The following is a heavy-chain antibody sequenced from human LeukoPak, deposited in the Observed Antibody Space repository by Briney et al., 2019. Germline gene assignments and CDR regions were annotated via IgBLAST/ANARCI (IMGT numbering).Heavy chain of an antibody. V-gene: IGHV3-23*01. CDR3: AKDYSSAMSGLFPFDY. Sequence: GGSLRLSCAASGFTFSSYAMSWVRQTPGRGLEWVSAISHSGANTFYAESVHGRFTISRDNSKNTLYLQMSALRADDTALYYCAKDYSSAMSGLFPFDYWGQGTLVTVSS. D-gene: IGHD3-10*02. CDR2: ISHSGANT. CDR1: GFTFSSYA. J-gene: IGHJ4*02.